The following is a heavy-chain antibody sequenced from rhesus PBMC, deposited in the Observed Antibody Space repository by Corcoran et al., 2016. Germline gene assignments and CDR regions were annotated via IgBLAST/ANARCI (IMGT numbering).Heavy chain of an antibody. CDR3: AREDWGWRD. Sequence: QLQLQESGPGLVKPSETLSLSCAVSGGSMSSSHWSWIRHPPGNGLEWIGRVDKPSWSADYNPAHKSRGTISIDTSKNQVSLKVTSVTAADTAVYYCAREDWGWRDWGQGVLVTVPS. CDR2: VDKPSWSA. V-gene: IGHV4-173*01. CDR1: GGSMSSSH. D-gene: IGHD7-45*01. J-gene: IGHJ4*01.